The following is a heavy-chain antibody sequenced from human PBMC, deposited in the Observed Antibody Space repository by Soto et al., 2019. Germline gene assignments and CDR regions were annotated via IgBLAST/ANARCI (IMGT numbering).Heavy chain of an antibody. D-gene: IGHD4-17*01. Sequence: QVQLVESGGGLVKPGGSLRLSCAASGFTFSYYYMSWVRQAPGKGLDWVSYISSDGNTMYYADSVKGRFTISRDNAKNSLSLQMNSLRAEDTAVYFCARDLYGDLYYFAYWGQGTLVTVSS. CDR2: ISSDGNTM. CDR3: ARDLYGDLYYFAY. V-gene: IGHV3-11*01. J-gene: IGHJ4*02. CDR1: GFTFSYYY.